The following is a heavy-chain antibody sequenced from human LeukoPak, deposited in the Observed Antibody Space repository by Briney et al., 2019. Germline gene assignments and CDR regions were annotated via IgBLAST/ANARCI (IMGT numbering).Heavy chain of an antibody. CDR2: INSDGSIT. CDR3: ARDRVYCGSTSCYAYYFDY. J-gene: IGHJ4*02. D-gene: IGHD2-2*01. V-gene: IGHV3-74*01. CDR1: GFTFSNSW. Sequence: GGSLRLSCVASGFTFSNSWMHWVRQAPGKGLVWVSRINSDGSITTYADSVKGRFTISRDNAKNTLYLQMNSLRAEDTAVYYCARDRVYCGSTSCYAYYFDYWGQGTLVTVSS.